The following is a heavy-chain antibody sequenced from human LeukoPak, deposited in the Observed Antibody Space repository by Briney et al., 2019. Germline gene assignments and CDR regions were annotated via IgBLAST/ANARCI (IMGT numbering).Heavy chain of an antibody. CDR2: IYHSGST. D-gene: IGHD7-27*01. CDR1: GGSISSGGYS. J-gene: IGHJ4*02. Sequence: PQTLSLTCAVSGGSISSGGYSWSWIRQPPGKGLEWIGYIYHSGSTYYNPSLKSRVTISVDRSKNQFSLKLSSVTAADTAVYYCARANWGESLYFDYWAREPWSPSPQ. CDR3: ARANWGESLYFDY. V-gene: IGHV4-30-2*01.